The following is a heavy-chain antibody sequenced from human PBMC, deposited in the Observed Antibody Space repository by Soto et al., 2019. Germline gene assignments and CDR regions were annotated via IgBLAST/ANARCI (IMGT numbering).Heavy chain of an antibody. CDR1: GGSISSSSYY. Sequence: PSETLCLTCTVSGGSISSSSYYWGWIRQPPGKGLEWIGSIYYSGSTYYNPSLKSRVTISVDTSKNQFSLKLSSVTAADTAVYYCASIPTIDSRGGGYFDWLPYWGQGTLVTVSS. CDR3: ASIPTIDSRGGGYFDWLPY. D-gene: IGHD3-9*01. V-gene: IGHV4-39*01. J-gene: IGHJ4*02. CDR2: IYYSGST.